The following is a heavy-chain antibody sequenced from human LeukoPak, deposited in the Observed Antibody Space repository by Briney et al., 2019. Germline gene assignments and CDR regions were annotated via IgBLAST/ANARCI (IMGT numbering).Heavy chain of an antibody. CDR3: SRVWLRVRGVIDY. Sequence: AASVKVSCKSSGYTFTRYDINWVRQATGQGLEWMGGMNPKSGNTGYAQKFEGRVTRTRNTSISTAHMELSSLRSEHPAVYYCSRVWLRVRGVIDYWGQGTLVTVSS. CDR1: GYTFTRYD. CDR2: MNPKSGNT. J-gene: IGHJ4*02. D-gene: IGHD3-10*01. V-gene: IGHV1-8*01.